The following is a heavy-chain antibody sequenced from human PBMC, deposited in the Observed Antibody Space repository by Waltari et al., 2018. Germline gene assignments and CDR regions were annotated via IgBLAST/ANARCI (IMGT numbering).Heavy chain of an antibody. Sequence: QLQLQESGPGLVKPSETLSLTCTVSGGSISSSSYYWGWIRQPPGKGLEWIGSIYYSGSTYYNPSLKSRVTISVDTSKNQFSLKLSSVTAADTAVYYCARAYPYYDFWSGYYTGGAGAFDYWGQGTLVTVSS. CDR2: IYYSGST. D-gene: IGHD3-3*01. J-gene: IGHJ4*02. CDR3: ARAYPYYDFWSGYYTGGAGAFDY. CDR1: GGSISSSSYY. V-gene: IGHV4-39*07.